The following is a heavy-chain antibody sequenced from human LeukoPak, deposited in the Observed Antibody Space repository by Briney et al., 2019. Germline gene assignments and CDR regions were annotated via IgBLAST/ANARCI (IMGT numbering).Heavy chain of an antibody. CDR1: GFSVSDHA. Sequence: GGSLRLSCTGSGFSVSDHAMSWVRQAPGQGLEWVGFIRSNAYRGTTEYAASVKGRFTISRDDPNNIAYLQMNSLKTEDTAVYYCSRGPIELWVHNGMDVWGQGTTVTVSS. J-gene: IGHJ6*02. CDR2: IRSNAYRGTT. D-gene: IGHD5-18*01. CDR3: SRGPIELWVHNGMDV. V-gene: IGHV3-49*04.